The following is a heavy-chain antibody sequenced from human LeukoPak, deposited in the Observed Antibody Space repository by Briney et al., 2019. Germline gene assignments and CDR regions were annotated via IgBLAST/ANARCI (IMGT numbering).Heavy chain of an antibody. J-gene: IGHJ2*01. V-gene: IGHV3-53*01. D-gene: IGHD3-3*02. CDR3: ARVGDHFHWYLDL. CDR1: GFTVATKY. CDR2: LYSGDTT. Sequence: GGSLTLSCEASGFTVATKYMTWVRQAPGKGLEWVSILYSGDTTYYSDSVKGRFTVSRDSSKNTLYLHINSLRAEDTAVYYCARVGDHFHWYLDLWGRGALVTASS.